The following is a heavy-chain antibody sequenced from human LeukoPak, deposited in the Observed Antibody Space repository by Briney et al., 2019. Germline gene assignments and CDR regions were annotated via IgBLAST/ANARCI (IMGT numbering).Heavy chain of an antibody. CDR3: AKXXSXXPXNXXXDI. J-gene: IGHJ3*02. V-gene: IGHV3-23*01. Sequence: FXXXXYAXSWARQAPGXGLXWVSAISGSGGSTYYADSVKGRFTISRDNSKNTLYLQMNSLREEDTAVYYXAKXXSXXPXNXXXDIWGQXTXVTVSS. CDR2: ISGSGGST. CDR1: FXXXXYA.